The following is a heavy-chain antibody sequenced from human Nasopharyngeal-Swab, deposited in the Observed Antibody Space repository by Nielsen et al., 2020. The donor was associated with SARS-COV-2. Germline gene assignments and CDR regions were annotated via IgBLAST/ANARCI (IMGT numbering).Heavy chain of an antibody. V-gene: IGHV1-46*01. Sequence: WVRQALGQGLEWMGIINPGGGSARYSQNFQGRVTMTRDTSTSTVYMELSSLRSEDTAVYYCARGGDPREVVAATDCFDPWGQGTLVTVSS. J-gene: IGHJ5*02. CDR2: INPGGGSA. CDR3: ARGGDPREVVAATDCFDP. D-gene: IGHD2-15*01.